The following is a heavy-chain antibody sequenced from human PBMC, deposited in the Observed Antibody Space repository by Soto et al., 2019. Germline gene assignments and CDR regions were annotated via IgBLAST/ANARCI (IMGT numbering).Heavy chain of an antibody. D-gene: IGHD6-19*01. CDR2: INKNGFTI. Sequence: PGGSLRLSCAVSGFTLTTYSMNWVRQAPGKGLEWISFINKNGFTIYYADSVKGRFTIPRDYAKNSLYLQMDSLRHEDTAVYYCARGAVTGTSLFDYWGLGTLVTVSS. CDR3: ARGAVTGTSLFDY. J-gene: IGHJ4*02. CDR1: GFTLTTYS. V-gene: IGHV3-48*02.